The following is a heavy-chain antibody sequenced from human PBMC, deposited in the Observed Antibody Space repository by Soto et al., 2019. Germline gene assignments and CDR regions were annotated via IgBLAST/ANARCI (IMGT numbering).Heavy chain of an antibody. CDR2: IYHSGST. V-gene: IGHV4-4*02. CDR3: ARRWGEGRVDF. CDR1: GASISSSNW. Sequence: QVHLQDSGPGLVKPSGTLSITCAVSGASISSSNWWSWVRQPPGKGMEWIGEIYHSGSTKYNPSLKSRVTISVDKSRNQSSLKLSSVTAADTAVYYCARRWGEGRVDFWGQGTLVTVSS. J-gene: IGHJ4*02. D-gene: IGHD3-10*01.